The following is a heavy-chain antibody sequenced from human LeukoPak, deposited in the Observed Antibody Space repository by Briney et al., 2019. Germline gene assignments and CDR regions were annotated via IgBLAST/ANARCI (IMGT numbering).Heavy chain of an antibody. CDR2: IKQDGSEK. Sequence: GGSLRLSCAASGFTFSSYWVSWVRQAPGKGLECVANIKQDGSEKYYVDYVKGRFTISRDNAKNSLYLQMNSLRAEDTAVYYCARDFSVVVPAAIPFDYWGQGTLVTVSS. CDR3: ARDFSVVVPAAIPFDY. CDR1: GFTFSSYW. V-gene: IGHV3-7*01. D-gene: IGHD2-2*01. J-gene: IGHJ4*02.